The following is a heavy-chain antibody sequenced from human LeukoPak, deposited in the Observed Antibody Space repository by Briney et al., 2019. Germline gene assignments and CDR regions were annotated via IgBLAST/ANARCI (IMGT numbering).Heavy chain of an antibody. V-gene: IGHV4-61*01. CDR2: DYCGGNT. D-gene: IGHD3-10*01. CDR1: GFSVTTDSYC. Sequence: PSETLSLTCTVSGFSVTTDSYCWGWIRQPPGKGLEWIGYDYCGGNTNYDPSLKRRVTISVGTSKNQFSLTLTSVTAADTVVYFCARDHFGSLDSWGQGILVTVSS. J-gene: IGHJ4*02. CDR3: ARDHFGSLDS.